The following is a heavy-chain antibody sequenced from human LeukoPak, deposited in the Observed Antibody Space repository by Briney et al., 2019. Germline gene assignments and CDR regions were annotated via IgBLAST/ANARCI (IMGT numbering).Heavy chain of an antibody. J-gene: IGHJ4*02. V-gene: IGHV3-7*03. CDR2: IKPDGSAE. Sequence: GGSLRLSCATSGFTFSSNWMSWVRHVPGRGLDWVANIKPDGSAEYNAASVKGRFTISRDNSKNTLYLQMNSLRAEDTAVYYCARDHHSGSYDYWGQGTLVTVSS. D-gene: IGHD1-26*01. CDR1: GFTFSSNW. CDR3: ARDHHSGSYDY.